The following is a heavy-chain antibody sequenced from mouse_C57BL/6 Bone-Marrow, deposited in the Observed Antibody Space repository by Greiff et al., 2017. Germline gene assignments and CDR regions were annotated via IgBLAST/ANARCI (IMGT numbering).Heavy chain of an antibody. D-gene: IGHD2-1*01. Sequence: VQRVESGPELVKPGASVKISCKASGYAFSSSWMNWVKQRPGKGLEWIGRIYPGDGDTNYKGKFKGKATLTADKSSSTAYMQLSSLTSEDSAVYFCARSEGNYGYWGQGTTLTVSS. CDR1: GYAFSSSW. CDR2: IYPGDGDT. J-gene: IGHJ2*01. V-gene: IGHV1-82*01. CDR3: ARSEGNYGY.